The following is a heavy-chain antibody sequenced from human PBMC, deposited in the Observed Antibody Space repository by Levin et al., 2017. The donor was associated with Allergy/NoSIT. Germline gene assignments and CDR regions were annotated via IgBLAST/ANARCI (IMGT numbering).Heavy chain of an antibody. CDR2: ISYDGSNK. CDR1: GFTFSSYA. CDR3: ARDDYGSGDSMGDV. D-gene: IGHD3-10*01. Sequence: GGSLRLSCAASGFTFSSYAMHWVRQAPGKGLEWVAVISYDGSNKYYADSVKGRFTISRDNSKNTLYLQMNSLRAEETAVYYCARDDYGSGDSMGDVWGKGTTVTVSS. J-gene: IGHJ6*04. V-gene: IGHV3-30-3*01.